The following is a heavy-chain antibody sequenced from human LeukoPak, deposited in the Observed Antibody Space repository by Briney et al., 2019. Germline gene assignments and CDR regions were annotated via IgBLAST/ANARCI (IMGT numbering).Heavy chain of an antibody. Sequence: SETLSLTCTVSGASGSSGVSFWRWVRQPPGKGLEWVGYMHHSGSTNYNPSLKSRVTISVDTSKHQFSLKLSAVTAADTAVYYCARGPHKFDYWGQGSLVTVSS. J-gene: IGHJ4*02. CDR2: MHHSGST. CDR3: ARGPHKFDY. CDR1: GASGSSGVSF. V-gene: IGHV4-61*08.